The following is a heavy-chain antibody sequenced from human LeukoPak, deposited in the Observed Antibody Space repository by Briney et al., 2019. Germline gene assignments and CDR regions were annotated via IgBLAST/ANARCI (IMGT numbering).Heavy chain of an antibody. V-gene: IGHV3-33*06. Sequence: GGSLRPSCAASGFTFSSYGMHWVRQAPGKGLEWVAVIWYDGSNKYYADSVKGRFTISRDNSKNTLYLQMNSLRAEDTAVYYCAKVRQGYSGYPYFDYWGQGTLVTVSS. D-gene: IGHD5-12*01. J-gene: IGHJ4*02. CDR2: IWYDGSNK. CDR1: GFTFSSYG. CDR3: AKVRQGYSGYPYFDY.